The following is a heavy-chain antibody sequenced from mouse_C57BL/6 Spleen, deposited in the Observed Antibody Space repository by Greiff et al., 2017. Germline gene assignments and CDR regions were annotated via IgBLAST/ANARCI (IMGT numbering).Heavy chain of an antibody. D-gene: IGHD3-3*01. CDR3: ARGGAGKAMDY. J-gene: IGHJ4*01. CDR1: GYTFTDYY. Sequence: QVQLQQSGPELVKPGASVKISCQASGYTFTDYYINWVKQRPGQGLEWIGWIFPGSGSTYYNEKFKGKATLTVDQSSSTAYMLLSSLTSEDSAVYFCARGGAGKAMDYWGQGTSVTVSS. V-gene: IGHV1-75*01. CDR2: IFPGSGST.